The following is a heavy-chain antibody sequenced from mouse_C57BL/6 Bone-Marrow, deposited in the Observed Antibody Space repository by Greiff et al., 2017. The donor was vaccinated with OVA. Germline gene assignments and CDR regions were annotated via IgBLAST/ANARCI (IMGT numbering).Heavy chain of an antibody. D-gene: IGHD2-1*01. Sequence: VQLKQSGAELVRPGASVKLSCTASGFNIKDYYMHWVKQRPEQGLEWIGRIDPEDGDTEYAPKFQGKATMTADTSSNTAYLPLSSLTSEDTAVYYCTTRYGNYDSMDYWGQGTSVTVSS. CDR2: IDPEDGDT. CDR3: TTRYGNYDSMDY. V-gene: IGHV14-1*01. J-gene: IGHJ4*01. CDR1: GFNIKDYY.